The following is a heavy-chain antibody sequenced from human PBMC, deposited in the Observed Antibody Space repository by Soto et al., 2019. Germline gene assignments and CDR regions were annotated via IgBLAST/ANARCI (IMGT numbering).Heavy chain of an antibody. CDR2: ISTYNGNT. V-gene: IGHV1-18*01. J-gene: IGHJ6*03. CDR3: ARERSNSNYYYYYMDV. D-gene: IGHD4-4*01. CDR1: GYTFSNYG. Sequence: ASVKVSCKASGYTFSNYGISWVRQAPGQGLEWMGWISTYNGNTNYAQKFQGRVTMTTDTSTSTAYMELRSLRSDDTAVYYCARERSNSNYYYYYMDVWGKGTTVTVSS.